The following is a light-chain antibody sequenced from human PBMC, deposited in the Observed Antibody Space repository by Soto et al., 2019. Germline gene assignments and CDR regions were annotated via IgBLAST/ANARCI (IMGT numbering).Light chain of an antibody. CDR1: QSVSSIY. Sequence: IVLTQSPGTLSLSPGERATLSCRASQSVSSIYFAWYQQRPGQAPRLLIDGASSRATGIPDRFSGSGSGTDFTLTIGRLEPEDSAVYYCQHYSNSPPMYTFGQGTKLEI. CDR3: QHYSNSPPMYT. CDR2: GAS. J-gene: IGKJ2*01. V-gene: IGKV3-20*01.